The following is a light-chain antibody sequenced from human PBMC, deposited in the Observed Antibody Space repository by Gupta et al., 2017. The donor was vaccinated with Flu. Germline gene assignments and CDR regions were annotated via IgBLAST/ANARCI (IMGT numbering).Light chain of an antibody. CDR3: RSTDSSGTYTI. J-gene: IGLJ2*01. Sequence: SYELTQPPSVSVSPGQTARITSSGDAMPIRYIHWYQQKPGQAPMLAIYKDTGRPSRIPERFSGSSSGTTVTLTISGVQAEDEADYFCRSTDSSGTYTIFGGGTKLTVL. CDR2: KDT. V-gene: IGLV3-25*02. CDR1: AMPIRY.